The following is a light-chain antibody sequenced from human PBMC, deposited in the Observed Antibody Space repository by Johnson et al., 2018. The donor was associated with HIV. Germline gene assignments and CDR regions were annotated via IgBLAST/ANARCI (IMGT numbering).Light chain of an antibody. CDR2: DNN. J-gene: IGLJ1*01. V-gene: IGLV1-51*01. CDR3: GTWDSSLSTYV. CDR1: SSNIGNNY. Sequence: QSVLTQPPSVSAAPGQKVTISCSGSSSNIGNNYVSWYQQLPGAAPKVLIYDNNKRPSGIPDRFSGSKSGTSATLGITGLQTGDEADYYCGTWDSSLSTYVFGRGTKVTVL.